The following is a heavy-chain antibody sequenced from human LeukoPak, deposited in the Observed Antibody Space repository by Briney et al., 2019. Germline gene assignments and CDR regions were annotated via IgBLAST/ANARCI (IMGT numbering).Heavy chain of an antibody. CDR1: GFTFSSYW. CDR3: AHYGDAFDI. V-gene: IGHV3-7*01. Sequence: PGGSLRLSCAASGFTFSSYWMSWVRQAPGKGLEWVANIKQDGSEKYYVDSVKGRFTISRDNSKNTLYLQMNSLRAEDTAVYYCAHYGDAFDIWGQGTMVTVSS. CDR2: IKQDGSEK. D-gene: IGHD4-17*01. J-gene: IGHJ3*02.